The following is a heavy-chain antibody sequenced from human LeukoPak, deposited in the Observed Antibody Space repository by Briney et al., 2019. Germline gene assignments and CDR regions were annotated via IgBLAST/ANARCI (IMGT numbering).Heavy chain of an antibody. CDR1: GFKFDDYA. D-gene: IGHD2-15*01. Sequence: GGSLRLSCAASGFKFDDYAMRWVRQVPGKGLEWVSGISWNSGLIDYADSVKGRFSISRDNAKNSLYLQMNSLKAEDTALYYCAKERSSAIDYWGQGTLVTVSS. CDR3: AKERSSAIDY. CDR2: ISWNSGLI. J-gene: IGHJ4*02. V-gene: IGHV3-9*01.